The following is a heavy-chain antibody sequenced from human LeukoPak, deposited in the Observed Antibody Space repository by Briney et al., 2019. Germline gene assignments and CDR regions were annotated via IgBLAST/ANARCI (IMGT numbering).Heavy chain of an antibody. Sequence: LPGGSLRLSCAASGFTFSNYAMSWVRQAPGKGLEWVSAISGSGGSTYYADSVKGRFTISRANSKNTLYLQMNSLRAEDTAVYYCATRGGYFDYWGQGTLDTVSS. D-gene: IGHD3-10*01. J-gene: IGHJ4*02. CDR1: GFTFSNYA. V-gene: IGHV3-23*01. CDR3: ATRGGYFDY. CDR2: ISGSGGST.